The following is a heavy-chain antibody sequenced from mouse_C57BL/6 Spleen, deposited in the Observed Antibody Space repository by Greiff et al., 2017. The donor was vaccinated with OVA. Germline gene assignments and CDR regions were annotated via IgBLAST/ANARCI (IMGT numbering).Heavy chain of an antibody. V-gene: IGHV8-12*01. J-gene: IGHJ4*01. CDR1: GFSLSTSGMG. CDR2: IYWDDDK. Sequence: QVTLKESGPGILQSSQTLSLSCSFSGFSLSTSGMGVSWIRQPSGKGLEWLAHIYWDDDKRYNPSLKSRPTISKDTSRTQVFLKSTSVDTADTATYYCAGRVLYYDYDVGNYAMDYWGQGTSVTVSS. D-gene: IGHD2-4*01. CDR3: AGRVLYYDYDVGNYAMDY.